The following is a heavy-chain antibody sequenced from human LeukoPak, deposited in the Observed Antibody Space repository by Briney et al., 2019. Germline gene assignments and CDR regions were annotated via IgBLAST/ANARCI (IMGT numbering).Heavy chain of an antibody. Sequence: SETLSLTCTVSGGSISSYYWSWIRQPPGKGLEWIGYIYTSGSTNYNPSLKSRVTISVDTSKNQFSLKLSSVTAADTAVYYCARDITVTTNEGLLDPWGQGTLVSVSS. CDR2: IYTSGST. J-gene: IGHJ5*02. V-gene: IGHV4-4*09. CDR3: ARDITVTTNEGLLDP. D-gene: IGHD4-11*01. CDR1: GGSISSYY.